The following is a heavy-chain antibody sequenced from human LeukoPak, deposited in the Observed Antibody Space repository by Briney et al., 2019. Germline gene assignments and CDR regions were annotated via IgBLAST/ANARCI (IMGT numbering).Heavy chain of an antibody. Sequence: SETLSLTCAVYGGSFSGYYWSWIRQPPGKGLEWIGEINHSGSTNYNPSLESRVTISVDTSKNQFSLKLSSVTAADTAVYYCARGQVVPPKNYYYYYMDVWGKGTTVTVSS. CDR1: GGSFSGYY. CDR3: ARGQVVPPKNYYYYYMDV. CDR2: INHSGST. V-gene: IGHV4-34*01. D-gene: IGHD2-2*01. J-gene: IGHJ6*03.